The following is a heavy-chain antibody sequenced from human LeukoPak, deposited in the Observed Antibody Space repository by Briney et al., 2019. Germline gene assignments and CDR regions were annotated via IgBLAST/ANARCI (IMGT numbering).Heavy chain of an antibody. D-gene: IGHD2-21*02. CDR2: IKTDGSIT. CDR1: GFTFSSYW. V-gene: IGHV3-74*01. Sequence: GGSLRLSCAASGFTFSSYWMCWVRQDPGKGLAWVSCIKTDGSITAYAGSVKGRFTISRDDAKNTLYLQMNSLRADDTAVYYCARDGDAPMTDFDYWGQGTLVTVSS. J-gene: IGHJ4*02. CDR3: ARDGDAPMTDFDY.